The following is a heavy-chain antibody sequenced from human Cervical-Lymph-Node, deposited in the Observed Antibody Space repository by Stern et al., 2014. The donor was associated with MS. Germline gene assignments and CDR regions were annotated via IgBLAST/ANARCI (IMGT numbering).Heavy chain of an antibody. D-gene: IGHD5-18*01. V-gene: IGHV2-5*02. CDR1: GFSLSTSGVG. CDR2: IYWDDEN. CDR3: AHGLEIRLWAAY. Sequence: ESGPTLVKPTQTLTLTCTFSGFSLSTSGVGVGWIRQPPGKALEWLALIYWDDENRYSPSLKSRLTITKDTSKNQVVLTMTNMDPVDTATYYCAHGLEIRLWAAYWGQGTLVTVSS. J-gene: IGHJ4*02.